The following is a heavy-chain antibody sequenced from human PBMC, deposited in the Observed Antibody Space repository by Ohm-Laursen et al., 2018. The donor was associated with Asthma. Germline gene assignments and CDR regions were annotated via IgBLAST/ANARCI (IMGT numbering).Heavy chain of an antibody. V-gene: IGHV3-7*05. CDR2: IYPDGGEK. Sequence: GSLRLSCTASGLPFSNFWMSWVRQAPGKGLEWVANIYPDGGEKYYVDSVGGRFTISRDNAKNSLYLQMNSLRAEDTAVYYCATNLPYEAENYWGQGTLVTVSS. CDR1: GLPFSNFW. D-gene: IGHD3-16*01. J-gene: IGHJ4*02. CDR3: ATNLPYEAENY.